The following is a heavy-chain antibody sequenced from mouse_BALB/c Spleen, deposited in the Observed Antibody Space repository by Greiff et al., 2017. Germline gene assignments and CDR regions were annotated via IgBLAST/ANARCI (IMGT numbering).Heavy chain of an antibody. CDR1: GYSFTSYW. CDR2: IYPGNSDT. CDR3: TRAYYRYPAWFAY. J-gene: IGHJ3*01. V-gene: IGHV1-5*01. Sequence: VQLQQSGTVLARPGASVKMSCKASGYSFTSYWMHWVKQRPGQGLEWIGAIYPGNSDTSYNQKFKGKAKLTAVTSASTAYMELSSLTNEDSAVYYCTRAYYRYPAWFAYWGQGTLVTVSA. D-gene: IGHD2-14*01.